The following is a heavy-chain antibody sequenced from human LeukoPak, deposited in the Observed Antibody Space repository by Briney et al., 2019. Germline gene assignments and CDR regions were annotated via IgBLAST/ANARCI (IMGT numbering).Heavy chain of an antibody. CDR1: GGSFSGYY. Sequence: PSETLSLTCAVYGGSFSGYYWSWIRQPPGKGLEWIGEINHSGSTNYNPSLKSRVTISVDTSKNQFSLKLSSVTAADTAVYYCGRLSGYPPRLRPPDYWGQGTPVTVSS. CDR2: INHSGST. D-gene: IGHD5-12*01. J-gene: IGHJ4*02. V-gene: IGHV4-34*01. CDR3: GRLSGYPPRLRPPDY.